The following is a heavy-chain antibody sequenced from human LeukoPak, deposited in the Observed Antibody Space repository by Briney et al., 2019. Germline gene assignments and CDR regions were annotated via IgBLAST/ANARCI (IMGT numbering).Heavy chain of an antibody. D-gene: IGHD4-17*01. CDR2: ISGSADST. CDR3: ARIMITVTTSDY. CDR1: GFSFRNYA. Sequence: PGGSLRLSCAASGFSFRNYAMSWVRQAPGKGLEWVSGISGSADSTYYADSVKGRFTISRDNAKNSLYLQVNSLRAEDTAVYYCARIMITVTTSDYWGQGTLVTVSS. V-gene: IGHV3-23*01. J-gene: IGHJ4*02.